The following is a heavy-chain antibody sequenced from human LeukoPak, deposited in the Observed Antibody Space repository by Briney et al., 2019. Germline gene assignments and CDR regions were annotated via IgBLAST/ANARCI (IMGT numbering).Heavy chain of an antibody. D-gene: IGHD3-10*01. J-gene: IGHJ6*02. Sequence: PGGSLRLSCAASGFTFSSYAMSWVRQAPGKGLEWVSAISGSGGSTYYADSVKGRFTISRDNSKNTLYLQMNSLRAEDTAVYYCAKNARVLAYGYYYGMDVWGQGTTVTVSS. V-gene: IGHV3-23*01. CDR1: GFTFSSYA. CDR3: AKNARVLAYGYYYGMDV. CDR2: ISGSGGST.